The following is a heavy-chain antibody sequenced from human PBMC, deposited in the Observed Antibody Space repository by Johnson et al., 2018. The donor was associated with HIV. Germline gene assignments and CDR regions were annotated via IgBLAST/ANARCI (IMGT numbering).Heavy chain of an antibody. Sequence: VQLVESGGGVVQAGKSLTLSCVVSAFTFTSCSIHRGRQAPGKGLEWVGVISYDGSNKYYADSVKGRFTISRDNSKNTMSLQMNSPRVEDTAVYYCAKDLFTEREDDVFDIWGQGTMVTVSS. CDR1: AFTFTSCS. CDR3: AKDLFTEREDDVFDI. D-gene: IGHD1-26*01. J-gene: IGHJ3*02. CDR2: ISYDGSNK. V-gene: IGHV3-30*04.